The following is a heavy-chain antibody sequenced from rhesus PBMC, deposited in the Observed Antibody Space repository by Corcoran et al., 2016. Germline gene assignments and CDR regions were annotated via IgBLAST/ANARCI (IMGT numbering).Heavy chain of an antibody. Sequence: EVQLVESGGGLVQPGGSLRLSCAASGFTFSDHYMYWVRQAPGKGLEWVGFIRSKAYGGTAEYAASVKGRSTISRDDSKSIAYLQMNSLKTEDTAVYYCTRGYYDSGFLYYFDYWGQGVLVTVSS. CDR2: IRSKAYGGTA. D-gene: IGHD3-28*01. CDR1: GFTFSDHY. J-gene: IGHJ4*01. V-gene: IGHV3-184*01. CDR3: TRGYYDSGFLYYFDY.